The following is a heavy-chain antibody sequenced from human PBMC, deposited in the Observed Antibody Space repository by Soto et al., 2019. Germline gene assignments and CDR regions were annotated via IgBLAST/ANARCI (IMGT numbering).Heavy chain of an antibody. Sequence: QVQLVQSGAEVKKPGSSVKVSCKASGGTFSSYTISWVRQAPGQGHEWMGRIIPILGIENYAQKFQGRVTITADKSTSTAYMELSSLRSEDTAVYYCARNDYDYSYGMNVWGQGTTVTVSS. CDR1: GGTFSSYT. V-gene: IGHV1-69*02. CDR3: ARNDYDYSYGMNV. CDR2: IIPILGIE. J-gene: IGHJ6*02.